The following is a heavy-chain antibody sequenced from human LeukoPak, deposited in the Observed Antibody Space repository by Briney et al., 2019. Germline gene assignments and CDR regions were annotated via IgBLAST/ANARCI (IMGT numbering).Heavy chain of an antibody. J-gene: IGHJ4*02. V-gene: IGHV3-23*01. CDR3: AKGSSTTCPCYRDY. D-gene: IGHD2-2*01. Sequence: GGSLRLSCAASGFTFSSYAMSWVRQAPGKGLEWVSAISGSGGSTYYADSVRGRFTISRDNSKNTLYLQMNSLTAEDTALYYCAKGSSTTCPCYRDYWGQGTLVTVSS. CDR1: GFTFSSYA. CDR2: ISGSGGST.